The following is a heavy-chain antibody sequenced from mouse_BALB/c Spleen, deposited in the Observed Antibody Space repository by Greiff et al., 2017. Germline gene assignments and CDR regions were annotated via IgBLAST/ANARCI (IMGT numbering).Heavy chain of an antibody. CDR1: GYTFTSYW. CDR2: INPSNGRT. CDR3: ARGGGWLPPYAMDY. V-gene: IGHV1S81*02. D-gene: IGHD2-3*01. J-gene: IGHJ4*01. Sequence: QVQLQQSGAELVKPGASVKLSCKASGYTFTSYWMHWVKQRPGQGLEWIGEINPSNGRTNYNEKFKSKATLTVDKSSSTAYMQLSSLTSEDSAVYYCARGGGWLPPYAMDYWGQGTSVTVSS.